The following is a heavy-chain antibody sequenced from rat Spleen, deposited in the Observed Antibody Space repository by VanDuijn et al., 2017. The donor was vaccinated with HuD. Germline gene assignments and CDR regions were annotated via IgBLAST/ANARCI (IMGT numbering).Heavy chain of an antibody. Sequence: EVQLVESGGGLVQPGRSLKLSCAASGFNFNDYWMGWVRQAPGKGLEWIGEIKKDSSTINYTPSLKDKFTISRDNAQNTLYLQMSKLGSEDTAIYYCARAIYGGHDYWGQGVMVTVSS. D-gene: IGHD1-11*01. CDR1: GFNFNDYW. CDR2: IKKDSSTI. V-gene: IGHV4-2*01. CDR3: ARAIYGGHDY. J-gene: IGHJ2*01.